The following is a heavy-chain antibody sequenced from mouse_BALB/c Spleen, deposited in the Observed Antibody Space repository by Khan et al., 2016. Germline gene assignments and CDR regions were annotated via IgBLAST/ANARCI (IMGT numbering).Heavy chain of an antibody. CDR2: ISSGGST. Sequence: GELVESGGGLVKPGGSLKLSCAASGFTFSSYAMSWVRQTPEKRLEWVASISSGGSTYYPDSVKGRFTISRDNARNILYLQMSSLRSEDTAMYYCGRGGNYYFDYWGQGTTLTVSS. CDR1: GFTFSSYA. V-gene: IGHV5-6-5*01. J-gene: IGHJ2*01. D-gene: IGHD2-1*01. CDR3: GRGGNYYFDY.